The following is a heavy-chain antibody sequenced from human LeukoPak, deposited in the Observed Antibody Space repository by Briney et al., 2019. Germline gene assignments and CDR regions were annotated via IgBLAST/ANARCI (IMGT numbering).Heavy chain of an antibody. Sequence: ASVKVSCKASGYTFTGYYMHWVRQAPGQGLEWMGRINPNSGGTNYAQQFQGRVTMTRDTSITTAYMELSRLRSDDTAVYYCARGPTSPSSYYDFWSGYYATHPFDYWGQRTLVTVSS. D-gene: IGHD3-3*01. CDR1: GYTFTGYY. J-gene: IGHJ4*02. CDR3: ARGPTSPSSYYDFWSGYYATHPFDY. V-gene: IGHV1-2*06. CDR2: INPNSGGT.